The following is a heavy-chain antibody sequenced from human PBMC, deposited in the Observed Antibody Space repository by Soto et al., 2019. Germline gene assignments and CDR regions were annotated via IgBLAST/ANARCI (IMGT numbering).Heavy chain of an antibody. J-gene: IGHJ6*04. V-gene: IGHV4-59*08. CDR1: GGSITNYY. D-gene: IGHD3-10*01. Sequence: QVQLQESGPGLVKPSETLSLTCTVSGGSITNYYCSWYRQPPGKGLEWIGYIQYSGYSAYILSLKRRVTMSMDTSKTQFSLMLESVTATDTAVYYCARHGFGSLHGLVDVWGEGTTVIVSS. CDR3: ARHGFGSLHGLVDV. CDR2: IQYSGYS.